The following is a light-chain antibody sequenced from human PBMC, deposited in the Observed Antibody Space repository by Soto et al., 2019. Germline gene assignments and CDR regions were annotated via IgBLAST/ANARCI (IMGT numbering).Light chain of an antibody. CDR2: DAS. CDR1: QSVSGY. V-gene: IGKV3-11*01. Sequence: LTQSPAKLPLSPGERATLSCRASQSVSGYLAWYQQKPGQAPRLLVYDASNRATGNPARFSGSESGTDFTLTISSLAPEDFAVYYCQQRSNWPPKVTFGKGTRLEIK. J-gene: IGKJ5*01. CDR3: QQRSNWPPKVT.